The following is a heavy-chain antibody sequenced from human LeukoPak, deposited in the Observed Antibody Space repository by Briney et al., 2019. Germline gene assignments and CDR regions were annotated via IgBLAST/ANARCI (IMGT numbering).Heavy chain of an antibody. CDR3: ASGVRLYYYYGMDV. J-gene: IGHJ6*02. V-gene: IGHV3-30-3*01. CDR1: GFTFSSYA. Sequence: GGSLRLSCAASGFTFSSYAMHWVRQAPGKGLEWVAVISYDGSNKYYADSVKGRFTISRDDSKNTLYLQMNSLRAEDTAVYYCASGVRLYYYYGMDVWGQGTTVTVSS. CDR2: ISYDGSNK. D-gene: IGHD3-10*01.